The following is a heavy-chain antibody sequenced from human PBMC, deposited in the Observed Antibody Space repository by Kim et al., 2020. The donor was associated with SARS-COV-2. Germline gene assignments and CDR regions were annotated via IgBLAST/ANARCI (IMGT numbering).Heavy chain of an antibody. CDR1: GFTFSDDY. Sequence: GGSLRLSCAASGFTFSDDYMSWIRQAPGKGLAWVSYISSSGNSKYYAGSVKGRFTISRDNAKKSLYLQMNSLRAEDTAVYYCARSGGYLPVGDYWGQGT. CDR2: ISSSGNSK. D-gene: IGHD3-10*01. J-gene: IGHJ4*02. CDR3: ARSGGYLPVGDY. V-gene: IGHV3-11*01.